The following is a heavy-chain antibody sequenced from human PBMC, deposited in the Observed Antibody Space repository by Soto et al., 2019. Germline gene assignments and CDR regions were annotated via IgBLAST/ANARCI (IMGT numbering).Heavy chain of an antibody. D-gene: IGHD1-1*01. Sequence: LSLTCTVSGASISGFYWSWIRKSAGKGLEWIGRIYATGTTDYNPSLKSRVMMSVDTSKKQFSLKLRSVTAADTAVYYCVRDGTKTLRDWFDPWSQGISVTVSS. CDR2: IYATGTT. CDR3: VRDGTKTLRDWFDP. CDR1: GASISGFY. J-gene: IGHJ5*02. V-gene: IGHV4-4*07.